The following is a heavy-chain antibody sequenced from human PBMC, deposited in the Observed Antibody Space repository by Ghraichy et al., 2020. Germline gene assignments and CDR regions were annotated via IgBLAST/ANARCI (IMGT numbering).Heavy chain of an antibody. CDR1: GGSISSSSYY. V-gene: IGHV4-39*01. CDR3: ARALAATFFYYYGMDV. J-gene: IGHJ6*02. Sequence: SETLSLTCTVSGGSISSSSYYWGWIRQPPGKGLEWIGSIYYSGSTYYNPSLKSRVTISVDTSKNQFSLKLSSVTAADTAVYYCARALAATFFYYYGMDVWGQGTTVTVSS. CDR2: IYYSGST. D-gene: IGHD2-15*01.